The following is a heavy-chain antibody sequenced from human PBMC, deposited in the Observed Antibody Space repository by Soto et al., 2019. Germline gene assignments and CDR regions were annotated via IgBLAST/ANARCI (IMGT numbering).Heavy chain of an antibody. CDR3: ARGSSIAGLYYGMDV. CDR2: NYYSGIT. J-gene: IGHJ6*02. Sequence: SETLSLTCTVSGGSISSGGYYWTWIRQHPGKGLEWIGYNYYSGITYYNPSLKSRVTISLDTSKNQFSLKLSSVTAADTAVYYCARGSSIAGLYYGMDVWGPGTTVTVSS. V-gene: IGHV4-31*03. D-gene: IGHD6-6*01. CDR1: GGSISSGGYY.